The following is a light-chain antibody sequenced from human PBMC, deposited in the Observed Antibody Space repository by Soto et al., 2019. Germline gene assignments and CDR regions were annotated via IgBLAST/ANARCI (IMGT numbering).Light chain of an antibody. Sequence: EIVLTQSPATLSVSPGERAILSCRASQSVSTNLAWYHQKPGQAPRLLIYGTSTRATDIPARFTGSGSETEFILTISSLQSEDFAVYYCQQYHKWPITFGQGTRLEIK. CDR3: QQYHKWPIT. J-gene: IGKJ5*01. CDR1: QSVSTN. CDR2: GTS. V-gene: IGKV3-15*01.